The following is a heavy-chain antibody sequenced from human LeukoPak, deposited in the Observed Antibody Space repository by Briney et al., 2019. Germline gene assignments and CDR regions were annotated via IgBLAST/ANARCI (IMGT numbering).Heavy chain of an antibody. CDR1: GGSFSGYY. Sequence: PSETLSLTCAVYGGSFSGYYWSWIRQPPGKGVEWIGEINHSGSTNYNPSLKSRVTISVDTSKNQFSLKLSSVTAADTAVYYCARYSGSYYFDYWGQGTLVTVSS. J-gene: IGHJ4*02. D-gene: IGHD1-26*01. CDR3: ARYSGSYYFDY. V-gene: IGHV4-34*01. CDR2: INHSGST.